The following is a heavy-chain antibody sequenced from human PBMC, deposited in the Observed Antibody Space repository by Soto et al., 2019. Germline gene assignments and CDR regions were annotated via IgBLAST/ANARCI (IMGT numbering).Heavy chain of an antibody. CDR3: AAERVIGGSYFYYGMDV. V-gene: IGHV1-58*01. J-gene: IGHJ6*02. CDR1: GFTFTSSA. Sequence: QMQLVQSGPEVKKPGTSVKASCKASGFTFTSSAVQWVRQARGQRLEWIGWIVVGSGNTNYAQKFQERVTITRDMSTSTAYMELSSLRSEDTAVYYCAAERVIGGSYFYYGMDVWGQGTTVTVSS. D-gene: IGHD1-26*01. CDR2: IVVGSGNT.